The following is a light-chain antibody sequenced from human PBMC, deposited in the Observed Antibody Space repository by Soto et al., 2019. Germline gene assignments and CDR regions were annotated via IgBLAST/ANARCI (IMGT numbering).Light chain of an antibody. Sequence: EIVMTQSPAXPXVXXXEXXXLSGRASQSVSSDLAWYHQKPGQAPRLLLYGASTRATGIPVRFSGSGFGTEFTLTISSLQSEDFAVYYCQQYKNWPLFGQGTRLEIK. V-gene: IGKV3-15*01. CDR1: QSVSSD. J-gene: IGKJ5*01. CDR3: QQYKNWPL. CDR2: GAS.